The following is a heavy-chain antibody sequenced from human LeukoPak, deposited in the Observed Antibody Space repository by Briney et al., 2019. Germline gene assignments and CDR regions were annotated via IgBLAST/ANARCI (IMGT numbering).Heavy chain of an antibody. D-gene: IGHD3-9*01. CDR3: ARAFQHFDWLDRVY. CDR1: GFTFSSYS. Sequence: PGGTLRLSCAASGFTFSSYSMNWVRQAPGKGLEWVSSISSSSSYIYYADSVKGRFTISRDNAKNSLYLQMNSLRAEDTAVYYCARAFQHFDWLDRVYWGQGTLVTVSS. CDR2: ISSSSSYI. J-gene: IGHJ4*02. V-gene: IGHV3-21*01.